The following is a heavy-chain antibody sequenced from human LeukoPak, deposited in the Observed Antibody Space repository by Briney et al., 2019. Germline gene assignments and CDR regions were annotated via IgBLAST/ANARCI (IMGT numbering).Heavy chain of an antibody. CDR1: GGSISSRSYY. V-gene: IGHV4-39*07. J-gene: IGHJ5*02. CDR2: IYYSGST. D-gene: IGHD3-16*02. Sequence: PSETLSLTCTVSGGSISSRSYYWGWIRQPPGKGLEWIGSIYYSGSTNYNPSLKSRVTISVDTSKSQFSLKRSSVTAADTAVYYCARFIDEIDNWFDPWGQGTLVTVSS. CDR3: ARFIDEIDNWFDP.